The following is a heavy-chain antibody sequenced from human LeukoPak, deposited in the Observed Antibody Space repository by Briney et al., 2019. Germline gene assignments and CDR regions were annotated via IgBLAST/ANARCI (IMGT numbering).Heavy chain of an antibody. CDR3: ARGGIVVVPAAAIDNWFDP. Sequence: SVKVSCKASGGTFSSYAISWVRQAPGQGLEWMGGIIPIFGTANYAQKFQGRVTITADESTSTAYMELSSLRSEDTAVYYCARGGIVVVPAAAIDNWFDPWGQGTLVTVSS. V-gene: IGHV1-69*13. J-gene: IGHJ5*02. CDR2: IIPIFGTA. CDR1: GGTFSSYA. D-gene: IGHD2-2*01.